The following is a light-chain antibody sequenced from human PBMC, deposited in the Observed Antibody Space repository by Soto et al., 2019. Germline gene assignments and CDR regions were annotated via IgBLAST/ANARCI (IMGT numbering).Light chain of an antibody. CDR3: LQDINYPWT. J-gene: IGKJ1*01. Sequence: SQMTQSTYALSASVGDRVTISCRASQGIGNALGWYQQKPGKPPKVLIYGASNLQSGVPPRFSGSGSGTDFTLAISSLQPEDSATYYWLQDINYPWTFGQGAKVDIK. CDR2: GAS. V-gene: IGKV1-6*01. CDR1: QGIGNA.